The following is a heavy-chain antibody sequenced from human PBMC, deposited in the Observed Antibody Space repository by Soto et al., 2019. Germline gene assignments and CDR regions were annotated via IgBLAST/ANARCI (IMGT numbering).Heavy chain of an antibody. CDR1: GGSISSSSYY. D-gene: IGHD3-3*01. CDR2: IYYSGST. Sequence: SESLSLTCTVSGGSISSSSYYWGWIRQPPGKGLEWIGSIYYSGSTYYNPSLKSRVTISVDTSKNQFSLKLSSVTAADTAVYYCARHQEDPFWSGYFAYFDYWGQGTLVTVSS. CDR3: ARHQEDPFWSGYFAYFDY. V-gene: IGHV4-39*01. J-gene: IGHJ4*02.